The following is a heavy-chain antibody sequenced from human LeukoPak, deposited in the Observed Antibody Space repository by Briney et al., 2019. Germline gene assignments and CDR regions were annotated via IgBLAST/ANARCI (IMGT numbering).Heavy chain of an antibody. CDR1: GGSISSGGYS. J-gene: IGHJ5*02. D-gene: IGHD6-19*01. Sequence: SETLSLTCAVSGGSISSGGYSWSWIRQPPGKGLEWIGYIYYSGSTNYNPSLKSRVTISVDTSKNQFSLKLSSVTAADTAVYYCARRIAVAGTTWFDPWGQGTLVTVSS. CDR2: IYYSGST. V-gene: IGHV4-30-2*03. CDR3: ARRIAVAGTTWFDP.